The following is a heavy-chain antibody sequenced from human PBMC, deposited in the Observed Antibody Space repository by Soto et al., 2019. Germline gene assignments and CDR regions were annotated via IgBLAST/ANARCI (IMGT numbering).Heavy chain of an antibody. CDR2: INSDGSST. CDR1: GFTFSSYW. Sequence: PGGSLRLSCAASGFTFSSYWMHWVRQAPGKGLVWVSRINSDGSSTSYADSVKGRFTISRDNAKNTLYLQMNSLRAEDTAVYYCARGGPWGSGADWFDPWGQGTLVTVSS. J-gene: IGHJ5*02. D-gene: IGHD3-10*01. V-gene: IGHV3-74*01. CDR3: ARGGPWGSGADWFDP.